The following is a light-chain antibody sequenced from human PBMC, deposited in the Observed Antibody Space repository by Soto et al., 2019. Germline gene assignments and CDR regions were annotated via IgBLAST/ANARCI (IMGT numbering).Light chain of an antibody. J-gene: IGLJ2*01. V-gene: IGLV2-14*01. CDR2: EVS. Sequence: QSVLTQPRSVSGSPGESVTISCTGTSNDVGGYNYVSWYQQHPGKAPKLMIYEVSNRPSGISNRFSGSKSGNTASLTLSGLQAEDEADYYCSSYTSSSTLVFGGGTQLTVL. CDR1: SNDVGGYNY. CDR3: SSYTSSSTLV.